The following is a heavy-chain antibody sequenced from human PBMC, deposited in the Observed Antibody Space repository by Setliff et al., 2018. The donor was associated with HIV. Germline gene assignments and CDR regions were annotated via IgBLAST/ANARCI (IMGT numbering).Heavy chain of an antibody. CDR1: GFTFSSYE. D-gene: IGHD2-2*02. V-gene: IGHV3-48*03. CDR3: AREVTRYSQDYALDI. CDR2: ISSGGGTI. Sequence: PGESLKISCAASGFTFSSYEMSWVRHAPGKGLEWVSYISSGGGTIYYADSVKGRFTISGDNAKNSLYLQMNSLRAEDTAIYYCAREVTRYSQDYALDIWGQGTMVTVSS. J-gene: IGHJ3*02.